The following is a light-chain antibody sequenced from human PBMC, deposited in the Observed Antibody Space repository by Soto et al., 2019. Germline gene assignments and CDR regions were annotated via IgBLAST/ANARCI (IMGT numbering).Light chain of an antibody. CDR2: KAS. Sequence: DIQMTQSPSTLSGSVGDRVTITCRASQTISSWLAWYQQKPGKAPKLLIYKASTLKSGVPSRFSGSGSGTEFTLTISGLQPEDFASYHCQQTYSDISFGGGTKVDIK. J-gene: IGKJ4*01. V-gene: IGKV1-5*03. CDR3: QQTYSDIS. CDR1: QTISSW.